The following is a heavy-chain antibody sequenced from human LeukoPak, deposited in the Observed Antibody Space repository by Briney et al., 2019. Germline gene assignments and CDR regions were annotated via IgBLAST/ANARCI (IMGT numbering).Heavy chain of an antibody. V-gene: IGHV3-23*01. CDR2: ISGSGGST. CDR1: GFTFSSYG. J-gene: IGHJ4*02. CDR3: AKRAIHYDILTGYSPGGYFDY. Sequence: GGSLRLSCAASGFTFSSYGMSWVRQAPGKGLEWVSAISGSGGSTYYADSVKGRFTISRDNSKNTLYLQMNSLRAEDTAVYYCAKRAIHYDILTGYSPGGYFDYWGQGTLATVSS. D-gene: IGHD3-9*01.